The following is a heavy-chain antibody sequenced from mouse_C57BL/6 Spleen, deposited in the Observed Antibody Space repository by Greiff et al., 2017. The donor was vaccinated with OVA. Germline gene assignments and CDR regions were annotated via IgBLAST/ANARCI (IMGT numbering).Heavy chain of an antibody. D-gene: IGHD4-1*01. J-gene: IGHJ4*01. Sequence: VQLQQSGAGLVQPGASVKLSCTASGYTFSSYWMPWVRQGPGQGLEWVGLICPLACGTNYTDKFTGRVTLTVDKASSTGYMELSSLRSEDSAVYYCARHRCWEAWYAMDYWGQGTSVTVSS. CDR1: GYTFSSYW. V-gene: IGHV1-64*01. CDR3: ARHRCWEAWYAMDY. CDR2: ICPLACGT.